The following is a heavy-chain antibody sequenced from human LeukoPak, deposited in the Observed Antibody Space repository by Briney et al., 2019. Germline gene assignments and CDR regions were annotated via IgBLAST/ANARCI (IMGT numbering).Heavy chain of an antibody. V-gene: IGHV3-21*01. Sequence: KSGGSLRLSCAASGFTFSSYSMNWARQAPGKGLEWVSSISSSSSYIYYADSVKGRFTISRDNAKNSLYLQMNSLRAEDTAVCYCARDPLGSRSLDYWGQGTLVTVSS. J-gene: IGHJ4*02. D-gene: IGHD1-26*01. CDR3: ARDPLGSRSLDY. CDR1: GFTFSSYS. CDR2: ISSSSSYI.